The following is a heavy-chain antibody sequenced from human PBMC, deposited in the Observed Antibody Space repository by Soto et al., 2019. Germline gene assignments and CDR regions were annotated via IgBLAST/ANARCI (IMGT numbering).Heavy chain of an antibody. CDR1: GFTFINYD. Sequence: EVQLLESGGGLVQPGGSLRLSCATSGFTFINYDMTWVRQAPGKGLEWVSAISGSGGSPYYADFVKGRLTISRDNSKSTLYLQMNSLRAEDTAIYYCAKTVRYYYYGMDVWVQGTTVTVSS. D-gene: IGHD4-17*01. J-gene: IGHJ6*02. CDR2: ISGSGGSP. V-gene: IGHV3-23*01. CDR3: AKTVRYYYYGMDV.